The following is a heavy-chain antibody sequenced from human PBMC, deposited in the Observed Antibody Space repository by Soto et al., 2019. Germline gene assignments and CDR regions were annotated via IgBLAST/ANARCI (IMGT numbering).Heavy chain of an antibody. CDR1: GDSMSSGGYY. Sequence: QVQLQDSGPGLVKPSQTLSLTCTVSGDSMSSGGYYWSWIRQHPGKGLEWIGYIYYSGSTYYNSSLKSRVTISVDTSKNQFSLKLSSVTAADTAVYYCARGHIVLVVAATRAWFDPWGQGTLVTVSS. V-gene: IGHV4-31*03. J-gene: IGHJ5*02. D-gene: IGHD2-15*01. CDR3: ARGHIVLVVAATRAWFDP. CDR2: IYYSGST.